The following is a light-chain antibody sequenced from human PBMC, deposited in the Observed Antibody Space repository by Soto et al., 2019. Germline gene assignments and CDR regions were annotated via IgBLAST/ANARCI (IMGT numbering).Light chain of an antibody. V-gene: IGKV1-5*01. CDR2: DAS. CDR1: QSISNW. Sequence: DIQMTQSPSTLSASVGDRVTITCRASQSISNWLAWYQQKPGKAPKLLISDASSSETWVPSRFSGSGSGTEFTLTISSLQPDAFATYYCQHYNNYSRTFGQGTKVEIK. J-gene: IGKJ1*01. CDR3: QHYNNYSRT.